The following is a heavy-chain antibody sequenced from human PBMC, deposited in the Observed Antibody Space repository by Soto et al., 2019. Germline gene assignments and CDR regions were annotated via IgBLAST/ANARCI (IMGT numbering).Heavy chain of an antibody. D-gene: IGHD3-22*01. J-gene: IGHJ4*02. CDR3: ARGHYYDSSGRISRGFDY. Sequence: QVQLVESGGGVVQPGRSLRLSCAASGFTFSSYAMHWVRQAPGKGLEWVAVISYDGSNKYYADSVKGRFTISRDNYKNTLYLQMNSLRAEDTAVYYCARGHYYDSSGRISRGFDYWGQGTLVTVSS. V-gene: IGHV3-30-3*01. CDR1: GFTFSSYA. CDR2: ISYDGSNK.